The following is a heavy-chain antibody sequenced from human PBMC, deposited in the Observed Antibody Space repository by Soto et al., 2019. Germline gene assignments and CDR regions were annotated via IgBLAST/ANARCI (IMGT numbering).Heavy chain of an antibody. V-gene: IGHV4-59*08. J-gene: IGHJ4*02. CDR2: NSYSGST. CDR3: ARHGGSYSFDY. Sequence: SETLSLTCTFTGGSPSSYYWSWLRQPPGKGLEWIGYNSYSGSTDYNPSLKSRVTISVDTSKNQFSLKLSSATAADTAVYYCARHGGSYSFDYWGQGTLVTVSS. D-gene: IGHD1-26*01. CDR1: GGSPSSYY.